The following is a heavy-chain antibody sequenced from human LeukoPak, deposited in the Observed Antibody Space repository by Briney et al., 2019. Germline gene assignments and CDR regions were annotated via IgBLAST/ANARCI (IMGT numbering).Heavy chain of an antibody. CDR1: GGSISSYY. D-gene: IGHD3-22*01. V-gene: IGHV4-59*01. CDR2: IYYSGST. Sequence: PSETLSLTCTVSGGSISSYYWSWIRQPPGKGLEWIGYIYYSGSTNYNPSLKSRVTISVDTSKNQFSLKLSSVTAADTAVYYCAREKPYYYDSSGYYRLMTFDYWGQGTLVTVSS. CDR3: AREKPYYYDSSGYYRLMTFDY. J-gene: IGHJ4*02.